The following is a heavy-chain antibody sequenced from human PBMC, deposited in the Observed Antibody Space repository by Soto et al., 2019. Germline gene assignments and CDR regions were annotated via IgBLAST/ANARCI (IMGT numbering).Heavy chain of an antibody. D-gene: IGHD3-22*01. V-gene: IGHV3-23*01. J-gene: IGHJ4*02. CDR2: ISGTGDST. CDR3: AKDRDSSGYYYRNY. Sequence: EVQLLESGGGLVQPGGSLRLSCAASGFTFSSYAMSWVRQAPGKGLEWVSAISGTGDSTYYADSVKGRFTISRDNSKYTLYLQINSLRAEDTAVYYCAKDRDSSGYYYRNYWGQGTLVTVSS. CDR1: GFTFSSYA.